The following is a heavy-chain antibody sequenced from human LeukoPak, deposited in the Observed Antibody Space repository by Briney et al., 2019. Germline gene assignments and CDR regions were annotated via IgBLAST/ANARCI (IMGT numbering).Heavy chain of an antibody. CDR1: GYSFTSYW. V-gene: IGHV5-10-1*01. J-gene: IGHJ6*02. CDR3: AIKYYYYDGMDV. Sequence: GESLKISCKGSGYSFTSYWISWVRQMPGKGLEWMGRIDPSDSYTNYSPSFQGHVTISADKSISTAYLQWSSLKASDTAMYYCAIKYYYYDGMDVWGQGATVTVSS. CDR2: IDPSDSYT.